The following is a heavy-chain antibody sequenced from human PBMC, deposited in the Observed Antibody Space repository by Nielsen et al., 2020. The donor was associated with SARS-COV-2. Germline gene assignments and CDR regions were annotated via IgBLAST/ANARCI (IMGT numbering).Heavy chain of an antibody. J-gene: IGHJ4*02. CDR2: IYYSGST. D-gene: IGHD2-8*01. CDR1: GGSISSYY. V-gene: IGHV4-59*06. Sequence: SETLSLTCTVSGGSISSYYWSWIRQPPGKGLEWIGYIYYSGSTYYNPSLKSRVTISVDTSRNQFSLKLTSVTAADTAVYYCARMRRMLYPVWVDDWGQGTLVTVSS. CDR3: ARMRRMLYPVWVDD.